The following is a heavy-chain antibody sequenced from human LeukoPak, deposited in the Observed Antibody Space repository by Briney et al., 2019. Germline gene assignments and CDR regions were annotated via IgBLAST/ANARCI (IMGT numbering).Heavy chain of an antibody. CDR1: GGSISSSSYY. J-gene: IGHJ4*02. D-gene: IGHD5-12*01. CDR3: ARAGYSGYDLHFDY. V-gene: IGHV4-39*07. CDR2: IYYSGST. Sequence: SETLSLTCTVSGGSISSSSYYWGWIRQPPGKGLEWIGSIYYSGSTYYNPSLKSRVTISVDTSKNQFSLKLSSVTAADTAVYYCARAGYSGYDLHFDYWGQGTLVTVSS.